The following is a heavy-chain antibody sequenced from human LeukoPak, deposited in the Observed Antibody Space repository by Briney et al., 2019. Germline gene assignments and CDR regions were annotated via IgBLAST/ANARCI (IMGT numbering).Heavy chain of an antibody. D-gene: IGHD4-11*01. CDR3: ARDPSSVTLYFFDY. J-gene: IGHJ4*02. CDR2: IDANNGDT. Sequence: ASVKVSCKASGYTFRGNYIHWLRQAPGQGLDWMGWIDANNGDTKSAQKFQGRVTMSRDTSISTAYMDLSSLSPDDAAVYYCARDPSSVTLYFFDYWGQGTLVTVSS. CDR1: GYTFRGNY. V-gene: IGHV1-2*02.